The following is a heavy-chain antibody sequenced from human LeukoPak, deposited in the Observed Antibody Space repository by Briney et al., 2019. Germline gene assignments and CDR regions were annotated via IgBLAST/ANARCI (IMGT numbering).Heavy chain of an antibody. CDR3: ARRAYSAAYWKHFDY. CDR1: GGSISSSSDY. CDR2: IYYHEDT. J-gene: IGHJ4*02. V-gene: IGHV4-39*01. D-gene: IGHD1-1*01. Sequence: PSETLSLTCTVSGGSISSSSDYWGWIRQAPGKGLEWIGSIYYHEDTYYNSSLKSRVTISVDTSKNQFSLKLNSVTAADTAVYFCARRAYSAAYWKHFDYWGQGTLVTVSS.